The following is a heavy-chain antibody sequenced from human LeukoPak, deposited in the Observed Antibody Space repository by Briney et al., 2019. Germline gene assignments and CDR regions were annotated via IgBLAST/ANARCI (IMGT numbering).Heavy chain of an antibody. CDR1: GYTFTGYY. Sequence: ASVKVSCKASGYTFTGYYMHWVRQAPGQGLEWMGWINPNSGGTNYAQKFQGRVTMTRDTSISTAYMVLRRLRSDDTAVYYCAREYNSSSLDYWGQGTLVTVSS. V-gene: IGHV1-2*02. J-gene: IGHJ4*02. D-gene: IGHD6-6*01. CDR2: INPNSGGT. CDR3: AREYNSSSLDY.